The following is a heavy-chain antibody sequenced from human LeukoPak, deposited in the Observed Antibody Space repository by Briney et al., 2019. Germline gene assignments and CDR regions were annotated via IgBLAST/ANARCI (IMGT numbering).Heavy chain of an antibody. CDR2: IIPIFGTA. V-gene: IGHV1-69*05. Sequence: GSSVKVSCKASGGTFSTYAISWVRQAPGQGLEWMGGIIPIFGTANYAQKFQGRVTITTDESTSTAYMELSSLRSDDTAVYYCARGLRGGYFQLWGQGTLVTVSS. CDR1: GGTFSTYA. D-gene: IGHD3-10*01. J-gene: IGHJ1*01. CDR3: ARGLRGGYFQL.